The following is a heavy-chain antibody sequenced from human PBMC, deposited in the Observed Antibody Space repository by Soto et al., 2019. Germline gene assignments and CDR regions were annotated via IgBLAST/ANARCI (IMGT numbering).Heavy chain of an antibody. Sequence: SETLSLTCTFSGGSISSYYWSWIRQPPGKGLEWIGYIYYSGSTNYNPSLKSRVTISVDTSKNQFSLKLSSVTAADTTVYYCARGPYYDFWSGYYKYSNWFDPWGQGTLVTVSS. CDR3: ARGPYYDFWSGYYKYSNWFDP. CDR2: IYYSGST. V-gene: IGHV4-59*01. J-gene: IGHJ5*02. CDR1: GGSISSYY. D-gene: IGHD3-3*01.